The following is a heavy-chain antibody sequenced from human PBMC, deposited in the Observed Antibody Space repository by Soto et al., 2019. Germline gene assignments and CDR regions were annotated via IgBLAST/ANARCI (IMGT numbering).Heavy chain of an antibody. CDR1: GFTFTSYT. CDR3: ARDVTQGWYFDL. D-gene: IGHD2-21*02. J-gene: IGHJ2*01. CDR2: ISSDGRNK. Sequence: VQLVESGGGVVQPGRSPRLSCAASGFTFTSYTMHWVRQAPGKGLEWVTVISSDGRNKYYADSVKGRFTISRDNSKNTLYLQMNSLRAEDTAVYYCARDVTQGWYFDLWGRGTLVTVSS. V-gene: IGHV3-30*04.